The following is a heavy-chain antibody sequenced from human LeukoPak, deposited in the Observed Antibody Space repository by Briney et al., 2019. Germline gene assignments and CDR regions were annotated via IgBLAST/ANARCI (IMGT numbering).Heavy chain of an antibody. D-gene: IGHD6-19*01. V-gene: IGHV3-30-3*01. CDR3: ARDKNTRIAVAGLGYDY. CDR1: GFTFSSYA. CDR2: ISYDGSNK. Sequence: GGSLRLSCAASGFTFSSYAMHWVRQAPGKGLEWVAVISYDGSNKYYADSVKGRFTISRDNSKNTLYLQMNSLRAEDTAVYYCARDKNTRIAVAGLGYDYWGQGTLVTVSS. J-gene: IGHJ4*02.